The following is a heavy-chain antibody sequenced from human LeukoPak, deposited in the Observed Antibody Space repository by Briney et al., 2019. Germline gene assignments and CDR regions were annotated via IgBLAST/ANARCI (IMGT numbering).Heavy chain of an antibody. Sequence: GGSLRLSCVASGFTFSDYNMNWIRQAPGKGLEWVSIISSSSSYIYYSKSVKGRFSVTRDNARNSLFLQLNSLRAEDTAVYYCARDWFGAEDYWGQRTLVTVSS. CDR3: ARDWFGAEDY. CDR2: ISSSSSYI. J-gene: IGHJ4*02. CDR1: GFTFSDYN. D-gene: IGHD3-10*01. V-gene: IGHV3-21*06.